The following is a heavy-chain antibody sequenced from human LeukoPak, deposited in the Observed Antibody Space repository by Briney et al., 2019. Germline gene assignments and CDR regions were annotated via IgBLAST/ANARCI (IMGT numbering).Heavy chain of an antibody. J-gene: IGHJ3*02. D-gene: IGHD2-2*02. V-gene: IGHV3-21*01. CDR3: ATDYVHCTSTSCYMGHAFDI. CDR2: ISSSSSYI. Sequence: GVSLRLSCAASGFTFSSYSMNWVRQAPGKGLEWVSSISSSSSYIYYADSVKGGFTISRDNAKNSLYLQMNSMRAEATAVYYCATDYVHCTSTSCYMGHAFDIWGQGTMVTVSS. CDR1: GFTFSSYS.